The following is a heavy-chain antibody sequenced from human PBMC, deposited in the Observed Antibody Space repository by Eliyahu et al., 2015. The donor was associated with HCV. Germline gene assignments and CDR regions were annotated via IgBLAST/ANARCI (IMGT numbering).Heavy chain of an antibody. CDR1: GFTFSKAW. J-gene: IGHJ6*03. V-gene: IGHV3-15*01. CDR3: TTGAPGGFDYYLDV. CDR2: IKSKTDGGTT. D-gene: IGHD3-10*01. Sequence: EVQLVESGGGLVKPGGSLRLSCAASGFTFSKAWMSWVRQEAPGGGEGVGRIKSKTDGGTTDYAAPVKGRFTISRDDSKSTLYLQMNSLKTEDTAVYYCTTGAPGGFDYYLDVWGQGTTVTVSS.